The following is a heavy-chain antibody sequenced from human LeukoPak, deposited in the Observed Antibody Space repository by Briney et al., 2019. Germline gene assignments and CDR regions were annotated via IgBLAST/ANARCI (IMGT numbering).Heavy chain of an antibody. CDR3: ARVRCTNGVCYTLRAAGFDY. J-gene: IGHJ4*02. CDR2: INWNGGST. Sequence: PGGSLRLSCAASGFTFDDYGMSWVRQAPGKGLEWVSGINWNGGSTGYADSVKGRFAISRDNAKKSLYLQMNSLRAEDTALYYCARVRCTNGVCYTLRAAGFDYWGQGPLVTVSS. D-gene: IGHD2-8*01. V-gene: IGHV3-20*04. CDR1: GFTFDDYG.